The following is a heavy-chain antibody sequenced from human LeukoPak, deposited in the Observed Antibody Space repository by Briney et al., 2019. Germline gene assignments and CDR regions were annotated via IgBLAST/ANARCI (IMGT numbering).Heavy chain of an antibody. CDR1: GYTFTSYY. J-gene: IGHJ4*02. Sequence: GASVKVSCKASGYTFTSYYMHWVRQAPGQGLEWMGIINPSGGSTSYAQKFQGRVTMTRDTSISTAYMELSRLRSDDTAVYYCARLRIAAAGILNFDYWGQGTLVTVSS. CDR3: ARLRIAAAGILNFDY. CDR2: INPSGGST. V-gene: IGHV1-46*01. D-gene: IGHD6-13*01.